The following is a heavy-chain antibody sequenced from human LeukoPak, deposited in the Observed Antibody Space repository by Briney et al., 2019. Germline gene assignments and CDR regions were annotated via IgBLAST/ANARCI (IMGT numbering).Heavy chain of an antibody. CDR3: ARDTEGYPFDY. CDR2: INPNSGGT. Sequence: ASVKVSCKASGYTFTGYYMHWVGQAPGQGLEWVGWINPNSGGTNYAQKFQGRVTMTRDTSISTAYMELSRLRSDDTAVYYCARDTEGYPFDYWGQGTLVTVSS. J-gene: IGHJ4*02. D-gene: IGHD6-13*01. V-gene: IGHV1-2*02. CDR1: GYTFTGYY.